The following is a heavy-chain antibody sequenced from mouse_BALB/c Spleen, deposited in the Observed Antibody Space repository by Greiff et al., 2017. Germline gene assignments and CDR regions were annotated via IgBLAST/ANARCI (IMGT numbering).Heavy chain of an antibody. CDR3: ARENYRAFAY. V-gene: IGHV2-9*02. CDR2: IWAGGST. CDR1: GFSLTSYG. Sequence: VKLVESGPGLVAPSQSLSITCTVSGFSLTSYGVHWVRQPPGKGLEWLGVIWAGGSTNYNSALMSRLSISKDNSKSQVFLKMNSLQTDDTAMYYCARENYRAFAYWGQGTLVTVSA. D-gene: IGHD2-14*01. J-gene: IGHJ3*01.